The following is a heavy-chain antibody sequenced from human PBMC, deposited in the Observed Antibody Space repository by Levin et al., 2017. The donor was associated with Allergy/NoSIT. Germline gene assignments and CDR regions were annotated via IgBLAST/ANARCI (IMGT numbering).Heavy chain of an antibody. V-gene: IGHV6-1*01. J-gene: IGHJ4*02. Sequence: SQTLSLTCAISGDSVSSTSAAWYWIRQSPSRGLEWLGRTYYRSKWYNDYAVSVKSRITINPDTSKNQFSLQLNSVTPEDTAVYYCAMGGWYFGYWGQGTLVTVSS. D-gene: IGHD6-19*01. CDR1: GDSVSSTSAA. CDR3: AMGGWYFGY. CDR2: TYYRSKWYN.